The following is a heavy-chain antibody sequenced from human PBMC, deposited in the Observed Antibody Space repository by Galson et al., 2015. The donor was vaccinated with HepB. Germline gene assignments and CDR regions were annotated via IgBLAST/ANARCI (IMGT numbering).Heavy chain of an antibody. J-gene: IGHJ4*02. CDR2: ISDSGDNT. CDR3: AKGYGSSVYHYFDS. V-gene: IGHV3-23*01. CDR1: GFTFSSYA. D-gene: IGHD3-22*01. Sequence: SLRLSCAASGFTFSSYAMSWVRQAPGKGLEWVADISDSGDNTYYADSVKGRFTISRDNSRNTLYLQMNSLRAEDTAVYYCAKGYGSSVYHYFDSWGQGTLVTVSS.